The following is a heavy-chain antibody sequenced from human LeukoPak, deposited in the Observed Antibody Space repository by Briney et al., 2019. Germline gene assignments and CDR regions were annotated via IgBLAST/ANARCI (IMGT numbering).Heavy chain of an antibody. Sequence: GGSLRLSCAASGFTFSSYGMHWVRQAPGKGLEWVAVIWYDGSNKYYADSVKGRFTISRDNSKNTLYLQMNSLRAEDTAVYYCARESPVDFWSGNYYYYYGMDVWGQGTTVTVPS. J-gene: IGHJ6*02. V-gene: IGHV3-33*01. CDR2: IWYDGSNK. D-gene: IGHD3-3*01. CDR3: ARESPVDFWSGNYYYYYGMDV. CDR1: GFTFSSYG.